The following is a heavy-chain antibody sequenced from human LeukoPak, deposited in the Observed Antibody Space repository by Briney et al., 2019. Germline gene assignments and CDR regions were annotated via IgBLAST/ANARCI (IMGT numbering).Heavy chain of an antibody. Sequence: SETLSLTCAVYGGSFSGYDWSWIRQPPGKGLEWIGEINHSGSTNYNPSLKSRVTISVDTSKNQFSLKLSSVTAADTAVYYCARGSSFPRDAVRFWGQGTLVTVSS. CDR1: GGSFSGYD. D-gene: IGHD6-6*01. V-gene: IGHV4-34*01. J-gene: IGHJ4*02. CDR2: INHSGST. CDR3: ARGSSFPRDAVRF.